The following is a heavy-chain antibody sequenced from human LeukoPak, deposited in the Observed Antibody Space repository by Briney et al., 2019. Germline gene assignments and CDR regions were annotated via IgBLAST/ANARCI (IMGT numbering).Heavy chain of an antibody. Sequence: PGGSLRLSCAASGFTFSSYGMHWVRQAPGQGLEWVAVIWYDGSNKYYGDSVKGRFTISRDNSKKTLYLQMNSLRVEDTAVHYCARGDGYNDAEYLQHWGQGTLVTVS. V-gene: IGHV3-33*01. J-gene: IGHJ1*01. CDR2: IWYDGSNK. CDR3: ARGDGYNDAEYLQH. D-gene: IGHD5-24*01. CDR1: GFTFSSYG.